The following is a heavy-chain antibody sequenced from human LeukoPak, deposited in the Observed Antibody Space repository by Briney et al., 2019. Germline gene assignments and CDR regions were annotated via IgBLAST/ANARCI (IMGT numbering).Heavy chain of an antibody. CDR3: VKDRHSPAPADRVTWWVY. V-gene: IGHV3-64D*09. Sequence: PGGSLRLSCSASGFTFSSYAMHWVRQAPGKGLEYVSAISSNGGSTYYADSVKGRFTISRDNSKNTLYLQMSSLRAEDTAVYYCVKDRHSPAPADRVTWWVYWGQGTLVTVSS. CDR1: GFTFSSYA. D-gene: IGHD2-15*01. CDR2: ISSNGGST. J-gene: IGHJ4*02.